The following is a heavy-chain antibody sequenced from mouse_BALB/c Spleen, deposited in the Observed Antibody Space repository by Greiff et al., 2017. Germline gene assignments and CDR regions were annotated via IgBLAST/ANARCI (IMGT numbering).Heavy chain of an antibody. CDR1: GYAFTNYL. Sequence: QVQLQQSGAELVRPGTSVKVSCKASGYAFTNYLIEWVKQRPGQGLEWIGVINPGSGGTNYNEKFKGKATLTADKSSSTAYMQLSSLTSDDSAVYFCARSGYYFYAMDYWGQGTSGTVSS. J-gene: IGHJ4*01. V-gene: IGHV1-54*01. D-gene: IGHD1-1*01. CDR2: INPGSGGT. CDR3: ARSGYYFYAMDY.